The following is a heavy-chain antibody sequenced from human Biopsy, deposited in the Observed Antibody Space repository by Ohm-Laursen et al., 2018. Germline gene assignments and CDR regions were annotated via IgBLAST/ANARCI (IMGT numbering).Heavy chain of an antibody. CDR2: IYYSGTT. CDR1: GGSISSYY. CDR3: ARDSGILNYGNFKYYHYYGMDV. D-gene: IGHD4-11*01. J-gene: IGHJ6*02. V-gene: IGHV4-59*01. Sequence: GTLSLTCTVSGGSISSYYWNWIRQPPGKGLEWIGYIYYSGTTDYSPSLKSRVTISIDKSKNQFFLKPSSVTAADTAVYYCARDSGILNYGNFKYYHYYGMDVWGQGTKVTVSS.